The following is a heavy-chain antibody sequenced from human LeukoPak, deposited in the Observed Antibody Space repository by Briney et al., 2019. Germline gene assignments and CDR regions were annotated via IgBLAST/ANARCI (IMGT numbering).Heavy chain of an antibody. CDR3: ARDRSTTDGYNYYMDV. V-gene: IGHV4-34*01. D-gene: IGHD3-16*02. Sequence: PSETLSLTCAVYGGSFSGYYWSWIRQPPGKGLEWIGEINHSGSTNYNPSLKSRVTISVDTSKNQFSLKLSSVTAADTAVYYCARDRSTTDGYNYYMDVWGKGTTVTVSS. J-gene: IGHJ6*03. CDR2: INHSGST. CDR1: GGSFSGYY.